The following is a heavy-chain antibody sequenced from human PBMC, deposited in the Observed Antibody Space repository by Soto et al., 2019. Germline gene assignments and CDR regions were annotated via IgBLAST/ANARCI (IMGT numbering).Heavy chain of an antibody. CDR1: GFTFSSFA. D-gene: IGHD5-12*01. V-gene: IGHV3-23*01. CDR3: AKFPQSRGYSGYDY. J-gene: IGHJ4*02. CDR2: ISGSGGST. Sequence: EVQLLESGGGLVQPGGSLRLSCVASGFTFSSFAMSWVRQAPGKGLEWVSAISGSGGSTYYADSVKGRFTISRDNSKNTLYLQMNSLRAEDTAVYYCAKFPQSRGYSGYDYWGQGTLVTVSS.